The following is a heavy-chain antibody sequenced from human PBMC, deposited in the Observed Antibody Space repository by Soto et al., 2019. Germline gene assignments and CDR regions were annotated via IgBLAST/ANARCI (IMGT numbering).Heavy chain of an antibody. V-gene: IGHV3-74*01. Sequence: EVQLVQSGGGSVQPGGSLRLSCAASGFTFTNYWMHWVRQVPGKGLVWVSRIDGVGAGTSYSDSVRGRFTISRDNAENMLYLQMNSRRAEDTAVYYCTTVFAYWGQGTLVTVSS. CDR3: TTVFAY. CDR2: IDGVGAGT. CDR1: GFTFTNYW. J-gene: IGHJ4*02.